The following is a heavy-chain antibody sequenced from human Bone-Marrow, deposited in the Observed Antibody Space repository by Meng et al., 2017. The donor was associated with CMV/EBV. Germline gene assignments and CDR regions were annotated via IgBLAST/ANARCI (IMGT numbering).Heavy chain of an antibody. CDR3: AREGGEGDAFDI. Sequence: SETLSLTCAVYGGSFSGYYWTWVRQPPGKGLEWIGEINHSGNTNYNPSLKSRVATSVDTSKNQFSLKLSSVTAADTAVYYCAREGGEGDAFDIWGQGTMVTVSS. CDR2: INHSGNT. CDR1: GGSFSGYY. D-gene: IGHD2-15*01. V-gene: IGHV4-34*01. J-gene: IGHJ3*02.